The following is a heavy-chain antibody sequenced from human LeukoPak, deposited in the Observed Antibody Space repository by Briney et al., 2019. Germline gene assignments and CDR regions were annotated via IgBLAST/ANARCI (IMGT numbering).Heavy chain of an antibody. V-gene: IGHV3-7*03. CDR3: ARDQYDTWSRRGNFDS. CDR2: IKLDGSEK. Sequence: GGSLRLSCVASGFTFGEYWMSWVRQAPGKGLEWVANIKLDGSEKNYVDSVKGRFTISRDNTKNSLYLQMNSLRVEDTAVFYCARDQYDTWSRRGNFDSWGQGTLVIVSS. D-gene: IGHD3-3*01. J-gene: IGHJ4*02. CDR1: GFTFGEYW.